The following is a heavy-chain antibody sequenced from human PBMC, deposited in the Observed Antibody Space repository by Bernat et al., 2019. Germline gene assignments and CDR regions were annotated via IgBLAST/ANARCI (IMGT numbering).Heavy chain of an antibody. J-gene: IGHJ5*02. V-gene: IGHV4-34*01. CDR2: IKHRGSI. Sequence: QVQLQQWGAGLLKPSETLSLTCAIYGGSFSGYYWSWIRQSPGKGLEGIGEIKHRGSINYNPSLKSRVTISTVPSQQLFSLRMRSVTAADTAVYYCSRGTESSIFDWSLRQSEWWFDPWGQGTLVTVSS. D-gene: IGHD3-9*01. CDR1: GGSFSGYY. CDR3: SRGTESSIFDWSLRQSEWWFDP.